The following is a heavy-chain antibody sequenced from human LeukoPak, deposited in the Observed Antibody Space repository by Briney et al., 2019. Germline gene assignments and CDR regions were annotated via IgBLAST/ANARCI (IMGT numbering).Heavy chain of an antibody. V-gene: IGHV4-59*12. D-gene: IGHD6-13*01. CDR1: GGSINNYY. J-gene: IGHJ6*03. Sequence: PSETLSLTCSVSGGSINNYYWSWIRQPPGKGLEWIGHIFYSGSTNYNPSLKSRVTMSVDTSKNQFSLKLSSVTAADTAVYYCARLGVAAAGDYYYYMDVWGKGTTVTVSS. CDR3: ARLGVAAAGDYYYYMDV. CDR2: IFYSGST.